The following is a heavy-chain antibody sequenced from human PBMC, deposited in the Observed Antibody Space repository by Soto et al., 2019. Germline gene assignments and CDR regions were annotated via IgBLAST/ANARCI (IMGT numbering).Heavy chain of an antibody. J-gene: IGHJ4*02. V-gene: IGHV4-59*01. CDR3: ARDFSMVVVAPGY. CDR1: GGSISSYY. CDR2: IYYSGST. D-gene: IGHD2-21*01. Sequence: ASETLSLTCTVSGGSISSYYWSWIRQPPGKGLEWIGYIYYSGSTNYNPSLESRLTMSVDMSKNHFSLKLSSVTAADTAVYYCARDFSMVVVAPGYWGQGTLVTVSS.